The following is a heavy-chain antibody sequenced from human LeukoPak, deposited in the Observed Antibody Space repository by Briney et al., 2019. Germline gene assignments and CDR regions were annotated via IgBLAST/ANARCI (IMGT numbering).Heavy chain of an antibody. J-gene: IGHJ4*02. Sequence: SVKVSCKASGGTFSSYAISWVRQAPGQGLEWMGGIIPIFGTTNYAQKFQGRVTITADKSTSTAYMELSSLRSEDTAVYYCAREGSYDYIWGSYRFFDYWGQGTLVAVSS. V-gene: IGHV1-69*06. CDR3: AREGSYDYIWGSYRFFDY. D-gene: IGHD3-16*02. CDR1: GGTFSSYA. CDR2: IIPIFGTT.